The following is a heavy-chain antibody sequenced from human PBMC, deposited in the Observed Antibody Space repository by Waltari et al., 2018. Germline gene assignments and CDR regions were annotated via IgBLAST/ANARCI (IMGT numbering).Heavy chain of an antibody. J-gene: IGHJ4*02. CDR2: IYSGGST. V-gene: IGHV3-23*03. CDR3: ASRNCGGDCYSIYFDY. Sequence: EVQLLESGGGLVQPGGSLRLSCAASGFTFSSYALSWVRQAPGKGLEWVSVIYSGGSTYYADSVKGRFTISRDNSKNTLYLQMNSLRAEDTAVYYCASRNCGGDCYSIYFDYWGQGTLVTVSS. CDR1: GFTFSSYA. D-gene: IGHD2-21*01.